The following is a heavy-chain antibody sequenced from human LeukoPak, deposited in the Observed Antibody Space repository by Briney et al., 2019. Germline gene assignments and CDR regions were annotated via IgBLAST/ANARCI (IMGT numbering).Heavy chain of an antibody. J-gene: IGHJ5*02. CDR1: GYSFTSYW. V-gene: IGHV5-51*01. CDR3: ARYADSSFSTPNNWFDP. D-gene: IGHD6-6*01. Sequence: GESLKISCKGSGYSFTSYWIGWVRQMPGKGLEWMGIIYPGDSDTRYSPSFQGQVTMSADKSISTAYLQWSSLKASDTAMYYCARYADSSFSTPNNWFDPWGQGTLVTVSS. CDR2: IYPGDSDT.